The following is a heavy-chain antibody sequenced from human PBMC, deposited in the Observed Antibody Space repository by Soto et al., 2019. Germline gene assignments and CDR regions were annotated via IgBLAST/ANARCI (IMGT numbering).Heavy chain of an antibody. CDR1: GFTFSSYA. CDR2: IGGSDGST. Sequence: EVQLLESGGGLVQPGGSLRLSCAASGFTFSSYAMSWVRQAPGKGLEWVSAIGGSDGSTYYAVSVKGRFTISRDNSKNTVYLEMNSLRAEDTAVYYCVKEGESGSGWADYWGQGTLVTVSS. CDR3: VKEGESGSGWADY. V-gene: IGHV3-23*01. J-gene: IGHJ4*02. D-gene: IGHD6-19*01.